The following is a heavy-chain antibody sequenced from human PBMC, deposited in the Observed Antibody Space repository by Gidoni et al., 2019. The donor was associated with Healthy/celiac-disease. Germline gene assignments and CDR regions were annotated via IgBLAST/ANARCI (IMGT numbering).Heavy chain of an antibody. CDR2: INHSGST. V-gene: IGHV4-34*01. CDR3: ALTMVRGVIEDSYNWFDP. CDR1: GGSFSGSY. J-gene: IGHJ5*02. Sequence: QVQLQQWGAGLLKPSETLSLTCAVYGGSFSGSYWSWIRQPPGKGLEWIGEINHSGSTNYNPSLKSRVTISVDTSKNQFSLKLSSVTAADTAVYYCALTMVRGVIEDSYNWFDPWGQGTLVTVSS. D-gene: IGHD3-10*01.